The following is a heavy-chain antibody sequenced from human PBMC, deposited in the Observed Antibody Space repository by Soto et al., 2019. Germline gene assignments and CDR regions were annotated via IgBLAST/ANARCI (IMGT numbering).Heavy chain of an antibody. J-gene: IGHJ5*02. D-gene: IGHD2-21*01. V-gene: IGHV3-15*07. CDR3: AADLGPAYDSNNGFDL. CDR2: VKNNGGAT. Sequence: EVQLVESGGDLVKPGGSLRLSCAASGFIFSHAWFHWVRQPPGKGLELVGRVKNNGGATDYAASVKGRFTISRDDSKDTVYLQMRSLRTEDTAIYYCAADLGPAYDSNNGFDLWGQGTLVTVSS. CDR1: GFIFSHAW.